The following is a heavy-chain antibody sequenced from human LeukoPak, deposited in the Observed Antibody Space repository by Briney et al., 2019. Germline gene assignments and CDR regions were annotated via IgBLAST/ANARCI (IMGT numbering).Heavy chain of an antibody. CDR2: ISYDGSNK. D-gene: IGHD3-10*01. J-gene: IGHJ6*02. Sequence: GGSLRLSCAASGFTFSSYGMHWVRQAPGKGLEWVAVISYDGSNKYYADSVKGRFTISRDNSKNTLYLQMNSLRAEDTAVYYCAKVSLPARGVIGMDVWGQGTTVTVSS. CDR3: AKVSLPARGVIGMDV. V-gene: IGHV3-30*18. CDR1: GFTFSSYG.